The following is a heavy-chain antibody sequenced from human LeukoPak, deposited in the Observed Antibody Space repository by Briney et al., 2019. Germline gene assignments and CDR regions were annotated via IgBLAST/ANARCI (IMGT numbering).Heavy chain of an antibody. D-gene: IGHD1-26*01. V-gene: IGHV3-NL1*01. J-gene: IGHJ4*02. CDR3: AKDRGDSGSYSVY. Sequence: PGGSLRLSCAASGFTFSSYGMHWVRQAPGKGLEWVSVIYSGGSTYYADSVKGRFTISRDNSKNSLYLQMNSLRAEDTALYYCAKDRGDSGSYSVYWGQGTLVTVSS. CDR2: IYSGGST. CDR1: GFTFSSYG.